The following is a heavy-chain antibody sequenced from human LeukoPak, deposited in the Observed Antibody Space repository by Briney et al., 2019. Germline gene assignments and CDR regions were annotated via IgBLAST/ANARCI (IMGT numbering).Heavy chain of an antibody. CDR3: AKETEGSGVT. CDR2: INPNSGGT. J-gene: IGHJ4*02. Sequence: ASVKVSCKASGYTFTGYYMHWVRQAPGQALEGMGWINPNSGGTNYAQKFQGRVTMTRDTSISTAYMELSGLRSDDTAVYYCAKETEGSGVTRGQGTLVTVSS. CDR1: GYTFTGYY. D-gene: IGHD6-19*01. V-gene: IGHV1-2*02.